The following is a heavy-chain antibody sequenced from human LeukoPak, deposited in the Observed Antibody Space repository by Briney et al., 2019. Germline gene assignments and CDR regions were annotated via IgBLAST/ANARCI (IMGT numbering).Heavy chain of an antibody. CDR1: GFTLSSYS. J-gene: IGHJ4*02. V-gene: IGHV3-21*01. CDR2: ISSSSGYI. CDR3: ARDPHYYGSGTSFDY. D-gene: IGHD3-10*01. Sequence: GGSLRLSCAASGFTLSSYSMKWVRRAPGKGLEWVSSISSSSGYIYYADSVKGRFTISRDNAKNSLYLQMNSLRAEDTAVYYCARDPHYYGSGTSFDYWGRGTLVTVSS.